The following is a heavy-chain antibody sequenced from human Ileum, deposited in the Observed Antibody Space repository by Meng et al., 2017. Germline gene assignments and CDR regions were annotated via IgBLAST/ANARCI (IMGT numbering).Heavy chain of an antibody. J-gene: IGHJ4*02. Sequence: GESLKISYASSGFRVSSNYMSWVRQAPGKGLEWVSVMYSGGTTYYADSVTGRFSISRDISKNTLYLQMKSLRDDDTAVYYCTREGGAVAGTPTDYWGQGALVTVSS. V-gene: IGHV3-53*01. CDR3: TREGGAVAGTPTDY. CDR1: GFRVSSNY. CDR2: MYSGGTT. D-gene: IGHD6-19*01.